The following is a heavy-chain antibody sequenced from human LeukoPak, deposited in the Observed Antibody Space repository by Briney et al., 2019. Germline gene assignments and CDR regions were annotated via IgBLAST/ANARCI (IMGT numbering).Heavy chain of an antibody. CDR2: INPNSGGT. J-gene: IGHJ4*02. Sequence: GASVKVSCKASGYTFTGYYMHWVRQAPGQGLEWMGWINPNSGGTNYAQKFQGRVTMTRDTSISTAYMELSRLRSDDTAVYYCARAFTFGGVIVYYYFDYWGQGTLVTVSS. D-gene: IGHD3-16*02. V-gene: IGHV1-2*02. CDR3: ARAFTFGGVIVYYYFDY. CDR1: GYTFTGYY.